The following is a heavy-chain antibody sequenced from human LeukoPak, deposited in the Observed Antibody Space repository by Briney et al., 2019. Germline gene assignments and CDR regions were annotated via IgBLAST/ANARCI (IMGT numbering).Heavy chain of an antibody. Sequence: SETLPLTCTVSGGSISSYYWSWIRQPPGKGLEWIASLYHSGSTYSSPSLKSRVTISIATSKSQFSLKLSSVTAADTAVYYCARTDFNLGAGMYYFDYWGQGTLVTVSS. V-gene: IGHV4-59*08. CDR3: ARTDFNLGAGMYYFDY. CDR2: LYHSGST. D-gene: IGHD6-19*01. J-gene: IGHJ4*02. CDR1: GGSISSYY.